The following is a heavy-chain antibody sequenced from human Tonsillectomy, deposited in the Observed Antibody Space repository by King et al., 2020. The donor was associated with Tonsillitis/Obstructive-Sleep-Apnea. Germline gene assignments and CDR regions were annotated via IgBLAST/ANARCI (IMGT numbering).Heavy chain of an antibody. J-gene: IGHJ3*02. V-gene: IGHV1-45*02. Sequence: QLVQSGAEVKKTGSSVKVSCKASGYTFTYRYLHWVRQAPGQALEWRGWITPFNGNTNYAQKFQDRVTITRDRAMNTAYMELSSLRSEDTAMYYCAVEGKDSGYGRDAFDIWGQGTMVTVSS. CDR1: GYTFTYRY. CDR3: AVEGKDSGYGRDAFDI. CDR2: ITPFNGNT. D-gene: IGHD5-12*01.